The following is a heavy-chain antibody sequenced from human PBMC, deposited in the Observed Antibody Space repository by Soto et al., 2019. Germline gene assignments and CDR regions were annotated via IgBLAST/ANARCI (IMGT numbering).Heavy chain of an antibody. V-gene: IGHV1-8*01. CDR3: ARVVGAALLDY. CDR1: GYTFTSYD. J-gene: IGHJ4*02. Sequence: ASVKVSCKASGYTFTSYDINWVRQATGQGLEWMGWMNPNRGNTGYAQKFQGRVTMTRNTSISTAYMELSSLRSEDAAVYYCARVVGAALLDYRGQGTLVTVSS. D-gene: IGHD1-26*01. CDR2: MNPNRGNT.